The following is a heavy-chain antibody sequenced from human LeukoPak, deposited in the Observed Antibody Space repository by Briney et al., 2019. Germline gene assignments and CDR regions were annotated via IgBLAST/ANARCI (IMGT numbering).Heavy chain of an antibody. V-gene: IGHV4-39*01. CDR2: IYSVGST. D-gene: IGHD1-1*01. CDR1: GGSISSSSYY. CDR3: AIPNTNNWPFDY. J-gene: IGHJ4*02. Sequence: PSETLSLTCTVFGGSISSSSYYWGWIRQPPGKGLEWIGSIYSVGSTYYNPSLKSRVTISVDTSKNQFSLLLSSATAADTAVYYCAIPNTNNWPFDYWGQGTLVTVSS.